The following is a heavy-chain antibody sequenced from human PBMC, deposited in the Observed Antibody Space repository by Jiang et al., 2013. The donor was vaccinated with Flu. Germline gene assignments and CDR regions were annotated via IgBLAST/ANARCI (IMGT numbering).Heavy chain of an antibody. J-gene: IGHJ4*02. CDR2: IYYTGST. Sequence: PGLVKPSETLSLTCTVSDGSISDYYWSWIRQPPGKGLEWIGYIYYTGSTNYNPSLKSRVTISVDTSKNQFSLKLNSVTAADTAVYYCATLYGGNSEVDTDYWGQGTLVTVSS. V-gene: IGHV4-59*08. CDR1: DGSISDYY. D-gene: IGHD4-23*01. CDR3: ATLYGGNSEVDTDY.